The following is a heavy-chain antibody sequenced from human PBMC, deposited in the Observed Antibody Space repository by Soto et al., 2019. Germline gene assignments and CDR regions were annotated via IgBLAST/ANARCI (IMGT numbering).Heavy chain of an antibody. Sequence: QVQLQESGPGLVKPSGTLSLTCAVSGDSISSSAWWTWVRQPPGKGLEWIGEIHHSGGPNYNPSLKSRVTISIDKPKNQFSLKLSPVTAADTAVYYCARDYAGITGTTLVWGQGRLVTVSS. D-gene: IGHD1-20*01. CDR2: IHHSGGP. CDR1: GDSISSSAW. J-gene: IGHJ4*01. CDR3: ARDYAGITGTTLV. V-gene: IGHV4-4*02.